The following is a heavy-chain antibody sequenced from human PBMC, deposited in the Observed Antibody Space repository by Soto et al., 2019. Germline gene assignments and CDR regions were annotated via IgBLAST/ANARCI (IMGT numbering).Heavy chain of an antibody. CDR1: GYTLTELS. J-gene: IGHJ3*02. V-gene: IGHV1-24*01. D-gene: IGHD6-6*01. CDR3: ATPYSSSPLLCAFDI. Sequence: GASVKVSCKVSGYTLTELSMRWVRQAPGKGLEWTGGFDPEDGETIYAQKFQGRVTMTEDTSTDTAYMELSSLRSEDTAVYYCATPYSSSPLLCAFDIWGQGTMVTGSS. CDR2: FDPEDGET.